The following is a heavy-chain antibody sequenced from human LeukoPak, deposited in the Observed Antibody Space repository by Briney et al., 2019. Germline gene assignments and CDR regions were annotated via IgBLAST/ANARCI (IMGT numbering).Heavy chain of an antibody. Sequence: PGGSLRLSCAASGFTFSSYGMNWVRQAPGKGLEWVSSISSSSSYIYYADSVKGRFTISRDNAKNSLYLQMNSLRAEDTAVYYCARSRGYSGYDPIDYWGQGTLVAVSS. J-gene: IGHJ4*02. D-gene: IGHD5-12*01. CDR3: ARSRGYSGYDPIDY. V-gene: IGHV3-21*01. CDR1: GFTFSSYG. CDR2: ISSSSSYI.